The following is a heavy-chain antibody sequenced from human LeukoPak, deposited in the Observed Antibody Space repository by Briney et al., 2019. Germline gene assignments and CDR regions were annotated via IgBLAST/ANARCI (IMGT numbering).Heavy chain of an antibody. Sequence: ASVKVSCKASGGTFSSYAISWVRQAPGQGLEWMGRIIPIFGIANYAQKFQGRVTITADKSTSTAYMELSSLRSEDTAVYYCARDKNSNSYYYYGMDVWGQGTTVTVPS. J-gene: IGHJ6*02. CDR2: IIPIFGIA. CDR3: ARDKNSNSYYYYGMDV. V-gene: IGHV1-69*04. CDR1: GGTFSSYA. D-gene: IGHD2/OR15-2a*01.